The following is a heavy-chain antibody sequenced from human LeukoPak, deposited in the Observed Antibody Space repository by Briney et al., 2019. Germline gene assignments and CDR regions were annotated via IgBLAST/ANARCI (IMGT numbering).Heavy chain of an antibody. Sequence: PGGSLRLSCAASGFTVSSNYMSWVRQAPGKGLEWVSVIYSGGSTYYADSVQGRFTISRDNAKNSLYLQMNSLRAEDTAVYYCARGGTGSYRHYYFDYWGQGTLVTVSS. CDR2: IYSGGST. V-gene: IGHV3-53*01. CDR1: GFTVSSNY. D-gene: IGHD3-16*02. J-gene: IGHJ4*02. CDR3: ARGGTGSYRHYYFDY.